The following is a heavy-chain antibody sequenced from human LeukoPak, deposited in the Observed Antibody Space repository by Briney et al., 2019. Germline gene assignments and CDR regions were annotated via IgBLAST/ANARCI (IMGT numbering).Heavy chain of an antibody. CDR3: ARDGGRIVVVTAILDY. V-gene: IGHV3-30-3*01. J-gene: IGHJ4*02. D-gene: IGHD2-21*02. Sequence: PGGSLRLSCAASGFTFSSYAMHWVRQAPGKGLEWVAVISYDGSNKYYADSVKGRFTISRDNSKNTLYLQMNSLRAEDTAVYYCARDGGRIVVVTAILDYWGQGALVTVSS. CDR1: GFTFSSYA. CDR2: ISYDGSNK.